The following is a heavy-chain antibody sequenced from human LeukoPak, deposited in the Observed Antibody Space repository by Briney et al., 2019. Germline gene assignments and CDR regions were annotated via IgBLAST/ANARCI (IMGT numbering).Heavy chain of an antibody. Sequence: PSETLSLTCTVSGGSISSYYWSWIRQPPGKGLEWIGYIYYSGSTNYNPSLKSRVTISVDTSKNQFSLKLSSVTAADTAVYYCARDADILTGYYAWFDPWGQGTLVTVSS. V-gene: IGHV4-59*01. CDR2: IYYSGST. CDR1: GGSISSYY. CDR3: ARDADILTGYYAWFDP. J-gene: IGHJ5*02. D-gene: IGHD3-9*01.